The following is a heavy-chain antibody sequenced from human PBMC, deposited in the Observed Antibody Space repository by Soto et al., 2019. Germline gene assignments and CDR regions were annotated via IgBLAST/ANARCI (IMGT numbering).Heavy chain of an antibody. Sequence: QVQLQESGPGQVKPSQTLTLTCTVSGGSISSGGFYWSWIRQQPGKGLEWIGYIYYSGSTYYNPSLKSRVTISVDTSKNQFSLKLSSVTAADTAVYYCARDRGYNDSSGHLDYWGQGTLVTVSS. CDR3: ARDRGYNDSSGHLDY. CDR2: IYYSGST. D-gene: IGHD3-22*01. CDR1: GGSISSGGFY. J-gene: IGHJ4*02. V-gene: IGHV4-31*03.